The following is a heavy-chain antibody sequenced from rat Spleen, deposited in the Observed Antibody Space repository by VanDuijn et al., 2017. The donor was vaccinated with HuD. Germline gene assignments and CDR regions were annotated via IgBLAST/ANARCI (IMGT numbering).Heavy chain of an antibody. CDR2: ITNTGGST. CDR3: TRDHGKMGVMDA. D-gene: IGHD1-11*01. V-gene: IGHV5-31*01. J-gene: IGHJ4*01. CDR1: GFTFSNYG. Sequence: EVQLVESGGGLVQPGRSLKLSCAASGFTFSNYGMAWIRQAPGKGLEWVASITNTGGSTYYPDSVKGRFTISRDNAKSTLYLQMNSLRSEDTATYYCTRDHGKMGVMDAWGQGASVTVSS.